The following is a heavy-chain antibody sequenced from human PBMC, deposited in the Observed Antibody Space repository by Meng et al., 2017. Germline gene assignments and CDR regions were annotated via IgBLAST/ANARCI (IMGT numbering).Heavy chain of an antibody. CDR1: GCSISSSNW. V-gene: IGHV4-4*02. D-gene: IGHD6-19*01. J-gene: IGHJ4*02. Sequence: ASGPGLVNPSGPLSLPCAFSGCSISSSNWWSWVRQPPGKGLEWIGEIYHSGSTNYNPSLKSRVTISVDKSKNQFSLKLSSVTAADTAVYYCARDRGAVAGTNFDYWGQGTLVTVSS. CDR3: ARDRGAVAGTNFDY. CDR2: IYHSGST.